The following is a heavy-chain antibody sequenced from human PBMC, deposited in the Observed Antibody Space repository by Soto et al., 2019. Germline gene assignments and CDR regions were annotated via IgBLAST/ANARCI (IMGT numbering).Heavy chain of an antibody. Sequence: ASVKVSCKASGYSFATYGFSWVRQAPGQGLECVGWISAHNGDTHYSQKLQGRVTLTTDTSKNTGYMELRSLTSDDTAVYFCATEPIYYNDGSGYYPLGHWGQGTLVTVSS. V-gene: IGHV1-18*04. D-gene: IGHD3-22*01. J-gene: IGHJ4*02. CDR1: GYSFATYG. CDR3: ATEPIYYNDGSGYYPLGH. CDR2: ISAHNGDT.